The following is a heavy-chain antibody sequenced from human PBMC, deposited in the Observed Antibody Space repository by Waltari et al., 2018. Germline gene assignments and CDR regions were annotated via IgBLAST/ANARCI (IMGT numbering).Heavy chain of an antibody. V-gene: IGHV4-61*02. Sequence: QVQLQESGPGLVKPSQTLSLTCTVSGGSISSGSYSWSWIRQPAGKGLGWVGRSYTSGSTNYNPSLKSRVTISVDTSKNQFSLKLSSVTAADTAVYYCARGLTPRGWYSAETFDYWGQGTLVTVSS. D-gene: IGHD6-19*01. J-gene: IGHJ4*02. CDR1: GGSISSGSYS. CDR3: ARGLTPRGWYSAETFDY. CDR2: SYTSGST.